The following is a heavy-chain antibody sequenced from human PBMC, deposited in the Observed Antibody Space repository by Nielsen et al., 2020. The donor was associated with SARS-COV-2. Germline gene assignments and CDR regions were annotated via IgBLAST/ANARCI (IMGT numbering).Heavy chain of an antibody. D-gene: IGHD6-13*01. CDR2: ISYDGSNK. J-gene: IGHJ4*02. CDR3: ALNAGTNYFDY. Sequence: GESLKISCAASGFTFSSYAMHWVRQAPGKGLEWVAVISYDGSNKYYADSVKGRFTISRDNSKNTLYLQMNSLRAEDTAVYYCALNAGTNYFDYWGQGTLVTVSS. V-gene: IGHV3-30-3*01. CDR1: GFTFSSYA.